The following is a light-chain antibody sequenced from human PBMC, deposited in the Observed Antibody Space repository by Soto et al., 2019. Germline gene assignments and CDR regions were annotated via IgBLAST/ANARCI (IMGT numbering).Light chain of an antibody. J-gene: IGKJ1*01. CDR2: STS. V-gene: IGKV3-20*01. Sequence: EIVLTQSPGTLSLSPGERATLSCRASQRVSATFLAWYQQKPGQPPRLFIYSTSSRAAGIPDRFSGSGSGTDFTLTISRLEPEDFAVYYCQQYGNSPWTFGQGTKLEI. CDR1: QRVSATF. CDR3: QQYGNSPWT.